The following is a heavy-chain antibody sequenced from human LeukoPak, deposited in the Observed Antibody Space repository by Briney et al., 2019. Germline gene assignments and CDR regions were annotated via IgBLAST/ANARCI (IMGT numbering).Heavy chain of an antibody. V-gene: IGHV3-74*01. J-gene: IGHJ4*02. Sequence: PGGSLRLSRAASGFTFTSYWMHWVRQPPGKGLVWVSRVEHDGSRTAYADSVTGRFTISRDNARNTVYLQMNSLRAEDTAVYYCATDLGWGQGTLVTVSS. CDR3: ATDLG. CDR2: VEHDGSRT. D-gene: IGHD4-17*01. CDR1: GFTFTSYW.